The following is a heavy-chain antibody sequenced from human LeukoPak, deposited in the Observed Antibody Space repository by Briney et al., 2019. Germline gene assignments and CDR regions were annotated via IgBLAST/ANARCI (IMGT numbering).Heavy chain of an antibody. V-gene: IGHV3-11*04. Sequence: GGSLRLSCAASGFTFSDYYMSWIRQAPGKGLEWVSYISSSGSTIYYADSVKGRFTISRDNAKNSLYLQMNSLRAEDTAVYYCASSIAEYAFDIWGQGTMVTVSS. D-gene: IGHD6-6*01. CDR3: ASSIAEYAFDI. CDR2: ISSSGSTI. J-gene: IGHJ3*02. CDR1: GFTFSDYY.